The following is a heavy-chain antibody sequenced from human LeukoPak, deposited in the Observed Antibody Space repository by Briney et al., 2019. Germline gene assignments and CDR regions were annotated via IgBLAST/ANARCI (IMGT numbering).Heavy chain of an antibody. J-gene: IGHJ4*02. CDR3: TRESQEKYYFDY. CDR2: IYYSGST. V-gene: IGHV4-59*12. CDR1: GGSISSYY. D-gene: IGHD5-24*01. Sequence: SETLSLTCTVSGGSISSYYWSWIRQPPGKGLEWIGYIYYSGSTNYNPSLKSRVTISVDTSKNQFSLKLSSVTAADTAVYYCTRESQEKYYFDYWGQGTLVTVSS.